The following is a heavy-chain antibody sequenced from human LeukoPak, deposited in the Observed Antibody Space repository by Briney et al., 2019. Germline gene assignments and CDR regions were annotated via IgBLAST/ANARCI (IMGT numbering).Heavy chain of an antibody. CDR3: AKNLLPYCTNGVCKDY. J-gene: IGHJ4*02. Sequence: GGSLRLSCAASGFTFSSYGMHWVRQAPGKGLEWVSAISGSGGSTYYADSVKGRFTISRDNSKNTLYLQMNSLRAEDTAVYYCAKNLLPYCTNGVCKDYWGQGTLVTVSS. V-gene: IGHV3-23*01. CDR2: ISGSGGST. D-gene: IGHD2-8*01. CDR1: GFTFSSYG.